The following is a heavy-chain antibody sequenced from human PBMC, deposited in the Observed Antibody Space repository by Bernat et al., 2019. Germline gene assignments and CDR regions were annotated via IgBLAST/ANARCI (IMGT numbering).Heavy chain of an antibody. V-gene: IGHV3-23*04. CDR2: INGGGGST. CDR1: GFTFSNYA. D-gene: IGHD5-12*01. Sequence: EVQLVESGGGLVQPGGSLRLSCAASGFTFSNYAMSWVRQAPGKGLEWVSAINGGGGSTYYADSVKGRFTISRDNSKNTLSLQLNSLRAEDTAIYHCARDKRVNIATPDGSFDIWGQGTTVIVS. CDR3: ARDKRVNIATPDGSFDI. J-gene: IGHJ3*02.